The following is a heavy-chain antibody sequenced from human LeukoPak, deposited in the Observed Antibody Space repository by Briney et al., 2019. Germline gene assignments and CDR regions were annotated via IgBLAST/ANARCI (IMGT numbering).Heavy chain of an antibody. D-gene: IGHD3-3*01. CDR3: AKAGFWSGYLVSGMNV. J-gene: IGHJ6*02. V-gene: IGHV3-23*01. Sequence: GGSLRLSCAASGFTFSSYAMSWVRQAPGKGLEWVSAISGSGGSTYYADSVKGRFTISRDNSKNTLYLQMNSLRAEDTAVYYCAKAGFWSGYLVSGMNVWGQGTTVTVSS. CDR1: GFTFSSYA. CDR2: ISGSGGST.